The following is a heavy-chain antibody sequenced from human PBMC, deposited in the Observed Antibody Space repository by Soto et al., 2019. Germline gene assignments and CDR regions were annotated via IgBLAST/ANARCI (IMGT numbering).Heavy chain of an antibody. Sequence: SVKVSCKASGGTFSSYAISWVRQSPGHGLEWMGGIIPIFGTANYAQKFQGRVTITADESTSTAYMELSSLRSEDTAVYYCARGRAVTIFTLSDYYYCGMDVWGQGTTVTVS. CDR3: ARGRAVTIFTLSDYYYCGMDV. V-gene: IGHV1-69*13. D-gene: IGHD3-9*01. CDR2: IIPIFGTA. J-gene: IGHJ6*02. CDR1: GGTFSSYA.